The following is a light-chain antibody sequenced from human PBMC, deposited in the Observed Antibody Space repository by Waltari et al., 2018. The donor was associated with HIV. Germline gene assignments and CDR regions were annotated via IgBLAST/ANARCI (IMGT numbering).Light chain of an antibody. Sequence: DVVMAQSPLSLRVTPGEPASISCRSSQSLLSRNGNNYLDWYLQKPGQSPQLLIYVGSNRASGVPDRFSGSGSGTDFTLKISRVEAEDVGVYYCMQALEAPLTFGGGTKVQIK. V-gene: IGKV2-28*01. CDR1: QSLLSRNGNNY. CDR2: VGS. J-gene: IGKJ4*01. CDR3: MQALEAPLT.